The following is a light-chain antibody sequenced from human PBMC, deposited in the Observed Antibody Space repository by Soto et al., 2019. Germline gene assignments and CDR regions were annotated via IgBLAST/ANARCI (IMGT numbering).Light chain of an antibody. V-gene: IGKV3-20*01. CDR3: QQYGSSWT. Sequence: EIVLTQSPVTLSLSPGERATLSCRASQSVSSSYLAWYQQTPGQAPRLLIYGASSRATGIPVRFSGSGSGTDFTLTISRLEPDDFAVYYCQQYGSSWTFGQGTKVDI. J-gene: IGKJ1*01. CDR1: QSVSSSY. CDR2: GAS.